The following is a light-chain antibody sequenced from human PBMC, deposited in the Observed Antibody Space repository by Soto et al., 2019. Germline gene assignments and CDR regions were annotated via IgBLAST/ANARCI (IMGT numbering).Light chain of an antibody. J-gene: IGLJ1*01. CDR1: SRNVGGYDY. V-gene: IGLV2-11*01. CDR3: CSYEGGHTYV. CDR2: DVI. Sequence: QSALTQPRSVSGSPGQSVTISCTGTSRNVGGYDYVAWYQQHAGKAPRLMIYDVIKRPSGVPDRFSASKSGNTASLTISGLQAEDEADYYCCSYEGGHTYVFGSGTQVTVL.